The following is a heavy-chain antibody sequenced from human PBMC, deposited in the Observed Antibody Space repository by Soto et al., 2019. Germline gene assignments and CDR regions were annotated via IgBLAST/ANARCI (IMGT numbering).Heavy chain of an antibody. CDR3: AREEGYCNGGPCYRGAFDL. D-gene: IGHD2-15*01. J-gene: IGHJ3*01. CDR2: IGNSNNPT. V-gene: IGHV3-21*02. Sequence: EVQLVESGGGLVKPGGSPRLSCAASGFTFSDYSMLWVRQAPGKGLEWLAFIGNSNNPTFYADSVRGRFTISRDNPKNSVYLQMNSLTEEDTAVYFCAREEGYCNGGPCYRGAFDLWGQGTIVTVSS. CDR1: GFTFSDYS.